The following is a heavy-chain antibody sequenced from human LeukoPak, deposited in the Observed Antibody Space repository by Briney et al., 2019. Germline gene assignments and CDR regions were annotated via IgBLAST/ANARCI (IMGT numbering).Heavy chain of an antibody. V-gene: IGHV4-39*01. D-gene: IGHD6-19*01. Sequence: SETLSLTCTVSGGSISSSSYYWGWIRQPPGKGLEWIGSIYYSGSTYYNPSLKSRVTISVDTSKNQFSLKLSSVTAADTAVYYCARQLGWYGTRFDYWGQGTLVTVSS. CDR2: IYYSGST. CDR3: ARQLGWYGTRFDY. J-gene: IGHJ4*02. CDR1: GGSISSSSYY.